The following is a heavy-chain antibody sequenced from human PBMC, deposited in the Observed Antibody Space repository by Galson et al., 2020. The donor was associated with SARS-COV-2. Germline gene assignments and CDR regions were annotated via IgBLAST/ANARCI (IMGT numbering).Heavy chain of an antibody. Sequence: GESLKISCTISGFNLGDYVMNWVRQAPGKGLEWVSFIRTKSYGATTEYAASVKGRFTISRDDSKGIAYLHMSNLKREDTAVYFCTRGRSSAGKFFYYYLDVWGKGTSVTVSS. V-gene: IGHV3-49*04. D-gene: IGHD6-13*01. CDR3: TRGRSSAGKFFYYYLDV. CDR2: IRTKSYGATT. J-gene: IGHJ6*03. CDR1: GFNLGDYV.